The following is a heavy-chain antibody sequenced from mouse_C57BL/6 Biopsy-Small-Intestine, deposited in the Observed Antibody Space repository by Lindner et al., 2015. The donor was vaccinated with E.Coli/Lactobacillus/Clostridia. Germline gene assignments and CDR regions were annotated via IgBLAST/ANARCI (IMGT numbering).Heavy chain of an antibody. V-gene: IGHV1-20*01. CDR2: LNPYNGDT. CDR3: SRNPY. J-gene: IGHJ2*01. Sequence: VQLQESGPELVKPGASVKISCMASGYSLTDYFMNWVKQSHGRTLEWIGRLNPYNGDTFYNQKFKGKATFTIDKSSNTAHMELRSLTSEDSAVYYCSRNPYWGQGTTLTVSS. CDR1: GYSLTDYF.